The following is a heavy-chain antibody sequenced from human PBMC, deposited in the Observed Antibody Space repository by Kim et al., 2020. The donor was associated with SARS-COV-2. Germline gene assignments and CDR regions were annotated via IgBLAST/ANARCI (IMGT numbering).Heavy chain of an antibody. CDR2: IYYSGST. V-gene: IGHV4-39*01. J-gene: IGHJ4*02. CDR1: GGSISSSSYY. CDR3: ARHGSSGYYPYYFDY. Sequence: SETLSLTCTVSGGSISSSSYYWGWIRQPPGKGLEWIGSIYYSGSTYYNPSLKSRVTISVDTSKNQFSLKLSSVTAADTAVYYCARHGSSGYYPYYFDYWGQGTLVTVSS. D-gene: IGHD3-22*01.